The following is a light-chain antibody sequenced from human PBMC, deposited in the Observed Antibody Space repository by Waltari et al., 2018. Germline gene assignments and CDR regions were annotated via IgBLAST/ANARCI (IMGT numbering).Light chain of an antibody. CDR3: QQYDHLPFFT. CDR1: QDISSY. CDR2: DAS. Sequence: DIQMTQSPSSLSASVGDRVTITCQASQDISSYFNWYQQKPGKAPKLLIYDASNLETGVPTRFSGSGSGTDFTFTINSLQPEDIATYYCQQYDHLPFFTFGPGTKVDIK. V-gene: IGKV1-33*01. J-gene: IGKJ3*01.